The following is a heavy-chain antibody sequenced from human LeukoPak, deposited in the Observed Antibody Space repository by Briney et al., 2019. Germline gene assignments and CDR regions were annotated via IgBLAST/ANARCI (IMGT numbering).Heavy chain of an antibody. CDR1: GYTFTSYG. V-gene: IGHV1-18*01. J-gene: IGHJ5*02. Sequence: ASVKVSCKASGYTFTSYGISWVRQAPGQGLEWMGWISAYNGNTNYAQKLQGRVTMTTDTPTSTAYMELRSLGSDDTAVYYCARAYCSSTSCYDARFDPWGQGTLVTVSS. CDR3: ARAYCSSTSCYDARFDP. CDR2: ISAYNGNT. D-gene: IGHD2-2*01.